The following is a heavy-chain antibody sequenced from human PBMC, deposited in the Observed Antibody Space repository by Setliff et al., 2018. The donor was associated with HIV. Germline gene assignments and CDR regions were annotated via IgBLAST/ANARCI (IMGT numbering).Heavy chain of an antibody. CDR2: INSDGSST. J-gene: IGHJ3*02. CDR3: AREDVTTSGLDI. D-gene: IGHD4-17*01. Sequence: HPGGSLRLSCAASGFTFSSHWMHRVRQAPGKGLVWVSRINSDGSSTAYADSVKGRFTISRDNAKSTLYLQMNSLRVEDTAVYYCAREDVTTSGLDIWGQGTMVTVSS. CDR1: GFTFSSHW. V-gene: IGHV3-74*01.